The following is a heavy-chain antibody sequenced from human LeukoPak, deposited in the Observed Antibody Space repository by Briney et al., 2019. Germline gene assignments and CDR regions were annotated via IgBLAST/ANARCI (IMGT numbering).Heavy chain of an antibody. CDR3: ASILGYCTNGVCSDY. Sequence: GRCLRLSCAASGCTFSSYAMHWVRLAPGKGLEWVAVISYDGSNKYYADSVNGRFTISRDYSKSTRYLQMNSLSAEDTAVYYCASILGYCTNGVCSDYWGQGTLVTVSS. D-gene: IGHD2-8*01. J-gene: IGHJ4*02. V-gene: IGHV3-30-3*01. CDR1: GCTFSSYA. CDR2: ISYDGSNK.